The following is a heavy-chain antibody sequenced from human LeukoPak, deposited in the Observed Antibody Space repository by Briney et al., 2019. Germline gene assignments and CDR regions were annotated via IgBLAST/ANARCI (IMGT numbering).Heavy chain of an antibody. J-gene: IGHJ6*03. CDR1: GGSISSGDYY. V-gene: IGHV4-30-4*08. CDR3: ARHPLRGSGTYYRDYYYYMDV. CDR2: IYYSGST. D-gene: IGHD3-10*01. Sequence: SQTLSLTCTVSGGSISSGDYYWSWIRQPPGKGREWIGYIYYSGSTYYNPSLKSRVTISVDTSKNQFSLKLSSVTAADTAVYYCARHPLRGSGTYYRDYYYYMDVWGKGTTVTVSS.